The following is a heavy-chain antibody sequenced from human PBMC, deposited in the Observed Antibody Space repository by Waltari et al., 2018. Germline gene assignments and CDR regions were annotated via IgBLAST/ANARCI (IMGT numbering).Heavy chain of an antibody. Sequence: QVQLVQSGAEVKKPGASVKVSCKASGYTFTSYAMHWVRQAPGQRLEWMGWINAGNGNTKYSQEFQGRVTITRDTSASTAYMELSSLRSEDMAVYYCARDSDPYYDSSGNLGYWGQGTLVTVSS. CDR2: INAGNGNT. J-gene: IGHJ4*02. V-gene: IGHV1-3*03. CDR1: GYTFTSYA. D-gene: IGHD3-22*01. CDR3: ARDSDPYYDSSGNLGY.